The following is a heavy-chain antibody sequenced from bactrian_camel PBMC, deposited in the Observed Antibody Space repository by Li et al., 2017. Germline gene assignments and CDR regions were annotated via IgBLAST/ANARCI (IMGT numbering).Heavy chain of an antibody. D-gene: IGHD3*01. CDR1: KFAFDMFE. CDR3: AADYPPTMGAVRPLSQSQCKS. J-gene: IGHJ6*01. Sequence: HVQLVESGGGSAQAGGSLRLSCTSSKFAFDMFELNWYRQTPGNSCELVATTSSDRRTYYADAVKGRFTISRAAAGNTVYLQMNSLKPEDTGMYYCAADYPPTMGAVRPLSQSQCKSWGQGTQVTVS. V-gene: IGHV3S55*01. CDR2: TSSDRRT.